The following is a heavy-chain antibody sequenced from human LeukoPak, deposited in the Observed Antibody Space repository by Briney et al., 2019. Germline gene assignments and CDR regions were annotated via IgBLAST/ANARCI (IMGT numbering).Heavy chain of an antibody. CDR2: IKSKTDGGTT. Sequence: GGSLRLSCAASGFTFTNAWMSWVRQAPGKGLEWVGRIKSKTDGGTTDYAAPVKGRFTISRDDSKNTLYLQMNSLKTEDTAVYYCTTGITMVRGVIHLIDYWGQGTLVTVSS. J-gene: IGHJ4*02. V-gene: IGHV3-15*01. D-gene: IGHD3-10*01. CDR1: GFTFTNAW. CDR3: TTGITMVRGVIHLIDY.